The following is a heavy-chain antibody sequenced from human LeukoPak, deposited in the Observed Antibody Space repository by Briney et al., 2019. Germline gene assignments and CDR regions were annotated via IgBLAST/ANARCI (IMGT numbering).Heavy chain of an antibody. J-gene: IGHJ3*02. V-gene: IGHV3-21*01. Sequence: GGSLRLSCAASGFTFNNYNMNWVRQAPGKGLEWVSCISGRSSYIYYADSVKGRFNITRDNAKNSLYLQMNSLRAEDTAVYYCARPIHYYEENAFDIWGQGTMVTVSS. CDR2: ISGRSSYI. CDR3: ARPIHYYEENAFDI. CDR1: GFTFNNYN. D-gene: IGHD3-22*01.